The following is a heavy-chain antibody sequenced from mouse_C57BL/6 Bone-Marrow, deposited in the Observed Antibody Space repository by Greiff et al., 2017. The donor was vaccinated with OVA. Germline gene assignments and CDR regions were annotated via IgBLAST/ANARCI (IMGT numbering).Heavy chain of an antibody. Sequence: QVQLQQSGSELRSPGSSVKLSCKAFDSAFFAIAYLRLVRQKPGHGFEWIGGILPSIGRTIYGEKFEDKATLDADTLSNTAYLELNSLTSEDSAIYYWARQDYYGSRWFAYGGQGTLVTVSA. CDR2: ILPSIGRT. CDR1: DSAFFAIAY. V-gene: IGHV15-2*01. D-gene: IGHD1-1*01. CDR3: ARQDYYGSRWFAY. J-gene: IGHJ3*01.